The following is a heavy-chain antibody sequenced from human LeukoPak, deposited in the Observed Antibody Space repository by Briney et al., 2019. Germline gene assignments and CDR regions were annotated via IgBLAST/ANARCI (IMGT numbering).Heavy chain of an antibody. Sequence: GGSLRLSCAASGFTFSSYEMNWVRQAPGKGLEWVSYISSSGSTIYYADSVKGRFTISRDNAKNSLNLQMNSLRAEDTAVYYCARVLGALGSYLGYWGQGTLVTVSS. D-gene: IGHD3-16*01. CDR1: GFTFSSYE. CDR2: ISSSGSTI. J-gene: IGHJ4*02. V-gene: IGHV3-48*03. CDR3: ARVLGALGSYLGY.